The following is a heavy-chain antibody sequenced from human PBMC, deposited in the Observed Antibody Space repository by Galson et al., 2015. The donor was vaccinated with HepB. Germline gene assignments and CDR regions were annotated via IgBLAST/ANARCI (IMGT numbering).Heavy chain of an antibody. V-gene: IGHV3-30*04. CDR2: TSNGGSNK. CDR1: GYTFSSYG. Sequence: SLRLSCAASGYTFSSYGVHWVRQAPGKGLEWVALTSNGGSNKYYADSVQGRFTISRDNSKNTLYLQMDSLRVEDTAIYHCAKATRTYCGADCPDSWGQGTLVTVSS. J-gene: IGHJ4*02. CDR3: AKATRTYCGADCPDS. D-gene: IGHD2-21*02.